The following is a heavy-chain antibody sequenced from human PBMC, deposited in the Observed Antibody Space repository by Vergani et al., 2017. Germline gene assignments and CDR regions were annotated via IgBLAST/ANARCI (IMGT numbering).Heavy chain of an antibody. D-gene: IGHD3-22*01. J-gene: IGHJ5*02. Sequence: QLHLQESGPGLVKPSETLSLTCTVSGGSITSSSYYWGWIRQPPGKGLEWISSVSHSGDTYFNPSLKSRVSISMDTSKNYFFLILSSVTAADTAMYYCARRSSSYYFDIWGQGVLITVSS. V-gene: IGHV4-39*02. CDR3: ARRSSSYYFDI. CDR2: VSHSGDT. CDR1: GGSITSSSYY.